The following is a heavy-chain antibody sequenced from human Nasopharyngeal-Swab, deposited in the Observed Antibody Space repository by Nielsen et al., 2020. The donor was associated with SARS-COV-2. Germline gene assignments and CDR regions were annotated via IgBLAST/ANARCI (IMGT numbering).Heavy chain of an antibody. J-gene: IGHJ4*02. Sequence: SETLSLTCTVSGGSVSTPNLYWSWVRQTPGKGLEWIGCVLYSGSPNYTPSLKSRVTISRDLSRNQFSLKLTSVTAADAAVYFCARGAYLASSYLGSGEWGRGTLVTVSS. V-gene: IGHV4-61*01. CDR3: ARGAYLASSYLGSGE. CDR2: VLYSGSP. CDR1: GGSVSTPNLY. D-gene: IGHD3-10*01.